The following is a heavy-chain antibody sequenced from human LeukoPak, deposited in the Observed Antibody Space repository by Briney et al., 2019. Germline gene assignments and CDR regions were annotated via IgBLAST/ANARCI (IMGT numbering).Heavy chain of an antibody. CDR1: GFTFSSYG. CDR2: IWYDGSNK. V-gene: IGHV3-33*06. CDR3: AKGAVRWGGEYSSSIGTYYFDY. D-gene: IGHD6-6*01. J-gene: IGHJ4*02. Sequence: GRSLRLSCAASGFTFSSYGMHWVRQAPGKGLEWVAVIWYDGSNKYYADSVKGRFTISRDNSKNTLYLQMNSLRAEDTAVYYCAKGAVRWGGEYSSSIGTYYFDYWGQGTLVTVSS.